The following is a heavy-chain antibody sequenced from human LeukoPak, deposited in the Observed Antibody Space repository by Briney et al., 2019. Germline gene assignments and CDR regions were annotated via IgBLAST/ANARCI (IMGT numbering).Heavy chain of an antibody. CDR2: FDPEDGET. CDR1: GCTLTELS. D-gene: IGHD3-22*01. CDR3: AMYYYDSSGYRPGTQYDY. J-gene: IGHJ4*02. V-gene: IGHV1-24*01. Sequence: ASVKVSCKVSGCTLTELSMHWVRQAPGKGLEWMGGFDPEDGETIYAQKFQGRVTMTEDTSTDTAYMELSSLRSEDTAVYHCAMYYYDSSGYRPGTQYDYWGQGTLVTVSS.